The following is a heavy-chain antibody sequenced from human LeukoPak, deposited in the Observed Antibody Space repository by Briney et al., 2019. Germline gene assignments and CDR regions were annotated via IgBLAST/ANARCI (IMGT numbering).Heavy chain of an antibody. V-gene: IGHV3-66*01. D-gene: IGHD3-10*01. CDR1: GFTVSTNY. J-gene: IGHJ5*02. Sequence: PGGSLRLSCAASGFTVSTNYMSWVRQAPGKGLEWVSIIYSGGSTYYADSVKGRFTISRDNSKNTLYLQMNSLRAEDTAVYYCARVLDYYGSGRWFDPWGQGTLVIVSS. CDR3: ARVLDYYGSGRWFDP. CDR2: IYSGGST.